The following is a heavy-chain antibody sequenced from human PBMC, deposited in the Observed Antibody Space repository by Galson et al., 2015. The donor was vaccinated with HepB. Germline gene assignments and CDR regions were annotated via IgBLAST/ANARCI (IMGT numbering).Heavy chain of an antibody. CDR3: ARGGGGSVDY. V-gene: IGHV1-8*01. D-gene: IGHD3-10*01. CDR2: MGSKSGNT. Sequence: SVKVSCKASGYTFNFYDINWVRQATGQGLEWMGWMGSKSGNTGYAQKFQGRATMTRNTSITTAYMELTSLKSEDTAVYYCARGGGGSVDYWGQGTLVTVSS. J-gene: IGHJ4*02. CDR1: GYTFNFYD.